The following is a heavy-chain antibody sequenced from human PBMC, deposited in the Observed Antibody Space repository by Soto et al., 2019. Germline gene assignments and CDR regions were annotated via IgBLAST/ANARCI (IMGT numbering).Heavy chain of an antibody. CDR2: INPSDDST. Sequence: ASVKVSCKASGDSFTNYYIHWVRLAPGQGLRWMGIINPSDDSTTYAQNFHGRVTMTRDTSTRTVYMELSSLRSDDTAVNYCARGDYYESRGYKNAFDVWGQGTMVTVSS. V-gene: IGHV1-46*01. J-gene: IGHJ3*01. CDR3: ARGDYYESRGYKNAFDV. D-gene: IGHD3-22*01. CDR1: GDSFTNYY.